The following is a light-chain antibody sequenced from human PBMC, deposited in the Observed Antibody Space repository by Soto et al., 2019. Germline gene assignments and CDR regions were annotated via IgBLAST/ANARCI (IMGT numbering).Light chain of an antibody. CDR1: QNINNY. V-gene: IGKV1-33*01. CDR2: DAS. Sequence: EIQMTQSPSSLSASIGHRVTINCQASQNINNYLNWYQQKPGRAPKLLIYDASNLEAGVPSRFRGSGSGTDFTFTISRLQPEDIATYYCQQYENLPTFGQGTRLEIK. CDR3: QQYENLPT. J-gene: IGKJ5*01.